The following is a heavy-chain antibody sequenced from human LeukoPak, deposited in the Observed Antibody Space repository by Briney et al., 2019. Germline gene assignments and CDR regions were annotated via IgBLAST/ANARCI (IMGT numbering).Heavy chain of an antibody. CDR2: IYSGGST. D-gene: IGHD3-22*01. V-gene: IGHV3-53*01. Sequence: AGSLRLSCAASGFTVSSNYMSWVRQAPGKGLEWVSVIYSGGSTYYADSVKGRFTISRDNSKNTLYLQMNSLRAEDTAVYYCASYYYDSSGPRIRQAFDIWGQGTMVTVSS. J-gene: IGHJ3*02. CDR1: GFTVSSNY. CDR3: ASYYYDSSGPRIRQAFDI.